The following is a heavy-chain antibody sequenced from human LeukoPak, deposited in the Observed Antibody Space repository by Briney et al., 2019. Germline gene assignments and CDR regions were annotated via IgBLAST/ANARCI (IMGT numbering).Heavy chain of an antibody. J-gene: IGHJ3*02. CDR2: IWYDGSNK. CDR1: GFIFSNYG. Sequence: GGSLRLSCAASGFIFSNYGMHWVRQAPGQGLGWVAVIWYDGSNKYYADSVKGRFTISRDSSKNTVYLQMNSLRAEDTAVYYCARGLRNTDTFDIWGQGTMVTVSS. V-gene: IGHV3-33*01. CDR3: ARGLRNTDTFDI.